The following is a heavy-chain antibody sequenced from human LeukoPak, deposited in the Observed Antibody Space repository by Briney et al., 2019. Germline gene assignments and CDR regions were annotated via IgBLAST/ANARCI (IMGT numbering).Heavy chain of an antibody. Sequence: SETLSLTCTVSGVSISSYYWSWIRQPPGKGLEWIGYIYYSGSTNYNHSLKSRVTISLDTSKNQFSLKLTSVTAADTAVYYCAIHPTSMTRVTKGWFDPWGQGTLVTVSS. CDR2: IYYSGST. D-gene: IGHD4-17*01. CDR3: AIHPTSMTRVTKGWFDP. V-gene: IGHV4-59*01. J-gene: IGHJ5*02. CDR1: GVSISSYY.